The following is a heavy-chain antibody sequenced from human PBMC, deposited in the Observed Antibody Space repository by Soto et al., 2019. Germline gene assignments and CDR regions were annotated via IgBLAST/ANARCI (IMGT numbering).Heavy chain of an antibody. CDR2: LYYSGSA. CDR1: GGSVSSGSYY. CDR3: ARGQAFWTGYYRMPYYFDY. D-gene: IGHD3-3*01. Sequence: SETLSLTCTVSGGSVSSGSYYWSWIRQPPGKGLEYIGYLYYSGSANYNPSLKSRVAISVDTPKNQFSLKLTSVTAADTAIYYCARGQAFWTGYYRMPYYFDYWGQGTLVTVSS. V-gene: IGHV4-61*01. J-gene: IGHJ4*02.